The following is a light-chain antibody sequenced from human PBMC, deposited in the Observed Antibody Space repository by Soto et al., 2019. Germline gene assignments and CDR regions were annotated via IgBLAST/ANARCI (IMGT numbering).Light chain of an antibody. Sequence: EIVMTQSPATLSVSPGERATLACRASQSVSSNLAWYQQKPGQAPRLLIYGASTRATGIPARFSGSGSGTEFTLTISNLQSEDFAVYYCQQYTTFGGGTKVEIK. CDR1: QSVSSN. CDR3: QQYTT. J-gene: IGKJ4*01. CDR2: GAS. V-gene: IGKV3-15*01.